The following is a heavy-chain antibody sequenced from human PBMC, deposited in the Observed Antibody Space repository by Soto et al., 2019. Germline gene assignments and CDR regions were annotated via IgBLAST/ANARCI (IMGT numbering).Heavy chain of an antibody. CDR1: GGTFSSYA. J-gene: IGHJ4*02. Sequence: SVKVSCKASGGTFSSYAISWVRQAPGQGLEWMGGINPIFGTPHYAQKYQGRVTITADTFTNTAYMELTRLTSDDTAVYFCAREGRQFDYWGQGTLVTVSS. V-gene: IGHV1-69*06. CDR3: AREGRQFDY. CDR2: INPIFGTP.